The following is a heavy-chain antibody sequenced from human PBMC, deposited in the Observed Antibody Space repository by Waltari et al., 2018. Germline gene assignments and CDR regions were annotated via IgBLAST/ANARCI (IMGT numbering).Heavy chain of an antibody. CDR1: GGSISSYY. V-gene: IGHV4-4*07. J-gene: IGHJ6*03. D-gene: IGHD2-15*01. Sequence: QVQLPESGPGLVEPSETLSLTCTVSGGSISSYYWCWIRQPAGKGREWIGRLYTSGSTNYNPSLKSRVNMSVDTSKNQFSLKLSSVTAADTAVYYCARDRVVVAASHYYYYYYMDVWGKGTTVTVSS. CDR2: LYTSGST. CDR3: ARDRVVVAASHYYYYYYMDV.